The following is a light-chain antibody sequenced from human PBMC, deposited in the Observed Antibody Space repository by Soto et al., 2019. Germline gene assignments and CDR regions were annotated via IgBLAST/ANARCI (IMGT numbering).Light chain of an antibody. CDR1: QSVGRS. J-gene: IGKJ4*01. CDR2: GTS. V-gene: IGKV3-15*01. CDR3: QQYDNWPSVT. Sequence: IVMTQSPATLSVSPVERATLSCMASQSVGRSLAWYQQKPGQAPRLLIYGTSARATGIPATFSGSGSGTEFTLTISSLQSEDFAVYYCQQYDNWPSVTFGGGTKVDNK.